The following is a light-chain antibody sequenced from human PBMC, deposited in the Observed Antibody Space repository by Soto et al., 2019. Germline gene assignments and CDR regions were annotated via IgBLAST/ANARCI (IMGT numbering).Light chain of an antibody. CDR3: QQTYSSPLN. Sequence: DIQMTQSPSSLSASVGDRVTITCRASQNIRYYLNWYQQKPGKAPKLLINEVSNLRSGVPSRFSGSGSGTDFTLTITSLQPEDFATYYCQQTYSSPLNFGGGTKVEIK. J-gene: IGKJ4*01. CDR2: EVS. CDR1: QNIRYY. V-gene: IGKV1-39*01.